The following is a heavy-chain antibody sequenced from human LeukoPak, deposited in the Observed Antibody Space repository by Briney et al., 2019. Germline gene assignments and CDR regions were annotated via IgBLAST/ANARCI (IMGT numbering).Heavy chain of an antibody. CDR1: GFTFSSYW. J-gene: IGHJ4*02. CDR2: IKQDGGEK. Sequence: GGSLRLSCAASGFTFSSYWMTWVRQAPGKGLEWVAYIKQDGGEKYYVDSVKGRFTISRDNANNSLYLQVSSLRAEDTSVYYCARVSGTCGGCFDYWGQGTLVTVSS. V-gene: IGHV3-7*01. CDR3: ARVSGTCGGCFDY. D-gene: IGHD1-26*01.